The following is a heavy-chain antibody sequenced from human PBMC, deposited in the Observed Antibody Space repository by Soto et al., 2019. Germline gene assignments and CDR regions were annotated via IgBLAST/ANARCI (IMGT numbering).Heavy chain of an antibody. CDR3: TSRVIMGALPY. D-gene: IGHD1-26*01. Sequence: QVQLIQSGAEVKRPGASVKVPCKVSGYNLADLTIHWVRQAPGKGLEWMGGYEPDQDQKVYTQNFQGRVTMTEDTTTATADMALRSLTPEEPAVYYCTSRVIMGALPYWGLGTPVSVSA. CDR2: YEPDQDQK. V-gene: IGHV1-24*01. CDR1: GYNLADLT. J-gene: IGHJ4*02.